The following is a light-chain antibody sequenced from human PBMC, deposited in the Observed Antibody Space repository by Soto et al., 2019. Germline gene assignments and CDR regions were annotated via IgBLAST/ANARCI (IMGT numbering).Light chain of an antibody. J-gene: IGKJ1*01. CDR1: QSISSW. CDR3: QQYNAYPWT. Sequence: QMTQYPSALSASGGDRVTITCRASQSISSWLAWYQQKPGKAPKLLIYKASTLESGVPSNFSGSGSGTEFSLTISCLQPEDFATYYCQQYNAYPWTFGQGTNVDI. V-gene: IGKV1-5*03. CDR2: KAS.